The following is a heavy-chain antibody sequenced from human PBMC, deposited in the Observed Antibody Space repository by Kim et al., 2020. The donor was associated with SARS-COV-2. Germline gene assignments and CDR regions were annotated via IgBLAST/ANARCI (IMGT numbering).Heavy chain of an antibody. D-gene: IGHD6-19*01. V-gene: IGHV4-34*01. CDR3: ARYYRLGYSSGWYDL. CDR2: INHSGST. J-gene: IGHJ5*02. CDR1: GGSFSGYY. Sequence: SETLSLTCAVYGGSFSGYYWSWIRQPPGKGLEWIGEINHSGSTNYNPSLKSRVTISVDTSKNQFSLKLSSVTAADTAVYYCARYYRLGYSSGWYDLWGQGTLVTVSS.